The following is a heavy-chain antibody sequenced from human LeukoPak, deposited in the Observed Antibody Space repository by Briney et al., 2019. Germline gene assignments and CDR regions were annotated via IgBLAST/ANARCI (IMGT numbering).Heavy chain of an antibody. CDR3: AKVGDYGDYGGYFDY. Sequence: PSETLSLTCAVYGGSFSGYYWSWIRQAPGKGLEWVSAISGSGGSTYYADSVKGRFTISRDNSKNTLYLQMNSLRAEDTAVYYCAKVGDYGDYGGYFDYWGQGTLVTVSS. CDR2: ISGSGGST. CDR1: GGSFSGYY. J-gene: IGHJ4*02. D-gene: IGHD4-17*01. V-gene: IGHV3-23*01.